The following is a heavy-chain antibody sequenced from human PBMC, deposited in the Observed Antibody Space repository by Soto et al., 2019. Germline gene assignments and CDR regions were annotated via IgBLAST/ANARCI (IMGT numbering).Heavy chain of an antibody. CDR2: INPNSGGT. D-gene: IGHD3-22*01. CDR3: ARSLVVVLQYYFDY. CDR1: GYTFTGYY. J-gene: IGHJ4*02. V-gene: IGHV1-2*02. Sequence: ASVKVSCKASGYTFTGYYMHWVRQAPGQGLEWMGWINPNSGGTNYAQKFQGRVTMTRDTSISTAYMELSRLRSDDTAVYYCARSLVVVLQYYFDYWGQGTLVTVSS.